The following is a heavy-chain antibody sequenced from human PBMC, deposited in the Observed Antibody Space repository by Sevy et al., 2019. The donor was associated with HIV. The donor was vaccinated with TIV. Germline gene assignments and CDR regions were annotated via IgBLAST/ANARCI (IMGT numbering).Heavy chain of an antibody. CDR1: GFTFSTYN. CDR2: IHSGGKI. J-gene: IGHJ6*02. Sequence: GGSLRLSCAASGFTFSTYNHYWMTWVRQAPGKGPEWVSVIHSGGKISYADSVQGRFTISRDNSKNTLYLQMNSLRAEDTAVYYCAREDIVLGEDNYYGIDVWGQGTTVTVSS. D-gene: IGHD2-15*01. CDR3: AREDIVLGEDNYYGIDV. V-gene: IGHV3-53*01.